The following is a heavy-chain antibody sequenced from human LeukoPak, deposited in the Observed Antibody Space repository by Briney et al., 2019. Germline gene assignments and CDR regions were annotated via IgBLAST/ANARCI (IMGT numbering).Heavy chain of an antibody. J-gene: IGHJ4*02. Sequence: GSLRLSCAVSGFTFGSNWMTWVRRAPGKGLEWVANIRQDGSEKYYVGSVKGRFTISRDNAKSSLFLEMNSLRPEDTAVYYCARDRLVVAAAAAYFFDYWGQGTLVTVSS. CDR1: GFTFGSNW. D-gene: IGHD2-15*01. CDR3: ARDRLVVAAAAAYFFDY. CDR2: IRQDGSEK. V-gene: IGHV3-7*01.